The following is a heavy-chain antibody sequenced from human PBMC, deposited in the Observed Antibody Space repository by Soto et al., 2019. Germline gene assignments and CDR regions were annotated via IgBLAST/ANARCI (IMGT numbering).Heavy chain of an antibody. CDR1: GLSFSSYT. CDR2: VSGNGVNT. V-gene: IGHV3-23*01. CDR3: AKDRMGASGWFDP. Sequence: GSLRLYFLASGLSFSSYTMNWVRQAPGKGLEWVSGVSGNGVNTYYADSVKGRFSISRDNSKNTLYLQLNSLRAEDTAIYSCAKDRMGASGWFDPWGQGTPVTVSS. D-gene: IGHD1-26*01. J-gene: IGHJ5*02.